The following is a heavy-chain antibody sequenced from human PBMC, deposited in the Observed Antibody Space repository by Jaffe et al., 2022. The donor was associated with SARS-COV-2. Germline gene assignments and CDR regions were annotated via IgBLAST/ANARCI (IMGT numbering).Heavy chain of an antibody. CDR2: IKADGSEK. D-gene: IGHD3-10*01. V-gene: IGHV3-7*01. CDR3: ARMRYSPSGSYHCYMDV. CDR1: GFTFSGYW. J-gene: IGHJ6*03. Sequence: ELQVVESGGGLVQPGGSLKISCGASGFTFSGYWMTWVRQAPGQGLEWVANIKADGSEKYHLDSVKGRFTISRDNAKNSLYLQMNSLRVEDTAVYYCARMRYSPSGSYHCYMDVWGRGTTVTVSS.